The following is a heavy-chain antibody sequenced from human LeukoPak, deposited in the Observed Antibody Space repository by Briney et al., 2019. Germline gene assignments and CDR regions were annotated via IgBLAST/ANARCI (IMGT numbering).Heavy chain of an antibody. CDR1: GFTFSSYS. V-gene: IGHV3-48*01. CDR3: ARDQSHRAGNLDY. CDR2: ISSSSSTI. Sequence: PGGSLRLSCAASGFTFSSYSMNWVRQAPGKGLEWVSYISSSSSTIYYAGSVKGRFTISRDNAKNSLYLQMNSLRAEDTAVYYCARDQSHRAGNLDYWGQGTLVTVSS. J-gene: IGHJ4*02. D-gene: IGHD4-23*01.